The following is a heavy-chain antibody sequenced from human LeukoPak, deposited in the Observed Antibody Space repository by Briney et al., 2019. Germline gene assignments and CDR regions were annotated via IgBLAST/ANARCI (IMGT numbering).Heavy chain of an antibody. J-gene: IGHJ4*02. CDR2: IYYTGST. V-gene: IGHV4-39*01. CDR3: ARRGGSGRAFDY. CDR1: GASISGGAYY. Sequence: SETLSLTCSVSGASISGGAYYWGWIRQPPGKGLEWIGSIYYTGSTYDNPSLKSRVTISVDTSKNQFSLKLSSVTAADTAVYYCARRGGSGRAFDYWGQGTLVTVSS. D-gene: IGHD1-26*01.